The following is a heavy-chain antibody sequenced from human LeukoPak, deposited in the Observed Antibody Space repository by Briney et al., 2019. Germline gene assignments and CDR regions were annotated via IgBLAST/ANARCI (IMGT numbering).Heavy chain of an antibody. J-gene: IGHJ4*02. CDR1: GGSISSGGYY. V-gene: IGHV4-31*03. D-gene: IGHD3-22*01. CDR3: VRFYGSSGYYFDY. Sequence: PSQTLSLTCTVSGGSISSGGYYWSWIRQHPGKGLEWIGYIYYSGSTYYNPSLKSRVTISVDTSKNQFSLKLSSVTAADTAVYYCVRFYGSSGYYFDYWGQGTLVTVSS. CDR2: IYYSGST.